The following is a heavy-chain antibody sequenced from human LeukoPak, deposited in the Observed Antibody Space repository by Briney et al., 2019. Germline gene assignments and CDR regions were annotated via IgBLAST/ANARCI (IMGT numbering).Heavy chain of an antibody. J-gene: IGHJ4*02. CDR1: GFTFSGSA. V-gene: IGHV3-73*01. CDR2: IRSKANSYAT. D-gene: IGHD3-10*01. Sequence: GGSLRLSCAASGFTFSGSAMHWVRQASGKGLEWVGRIRSKANSYATAYAASVKGRFTISRDDSKNTAYLQMNSLKTEDTAVYYCAKDDLVWDSYGFGELSVSHFWGQGTLVTVSA. CDR3: AKDDLVWDSYGFGELSVSHF.